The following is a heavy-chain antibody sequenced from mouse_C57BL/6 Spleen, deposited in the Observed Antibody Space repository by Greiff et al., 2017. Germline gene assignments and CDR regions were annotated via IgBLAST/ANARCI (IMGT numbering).Heavy chain of an antibody. D-gene: IGHD2-1*01. CDR1: GYTFTTYP. CDR2: FHPYNDDT. Sequence: VQLQESGAELVKPGASVKMSCKASGYTFTTYPIEWMKQNHGKSLEWIGNFHPYNDDTKYNEKFKGKATLTVEKSSSTVYLELSRLTSDNSAVYYCARRGIYGNYVWCAYWGQGTLVTVSA. V-gene: IGHV1-47*01. CDR3: ARRGIYGNYVWCAY. J-gene: IGHJ3*01.